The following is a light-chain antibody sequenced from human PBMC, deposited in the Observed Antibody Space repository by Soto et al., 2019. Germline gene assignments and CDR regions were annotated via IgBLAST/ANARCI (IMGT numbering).Light chain of an antibody. CDR1: QSVSSN. V-gene: IGKV3-15*01. J-gene: IGKJ1*01. CDR2: YAS. Sequence: IVMTQSPATLSVSPGERATLSCRASQSVSSNLAWYQQKPGQAPRLLIYYASTRATGIPARFSGSGSGTEFTLTISSLQSEDFAVYYCQQYNNWPPSWTFGQGTKVEMK. CDR3: QQYNNWPPSWT.